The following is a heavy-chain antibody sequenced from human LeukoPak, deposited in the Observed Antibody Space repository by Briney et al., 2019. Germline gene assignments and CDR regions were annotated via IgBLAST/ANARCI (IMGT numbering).Heavy chain of an antibody. CDR3: ARSRDGYNNYFDY. J-gene: IGHJ4*02. D-gene: IGHD5-24*01. CDR2: INPNSGGT. Sequence: ASVKVSCTASGYTFTGYYMHWVRQAPGQGLEWMGWINPNSGGTNYAQKFQGRVTMTRDTSTSTVYMELSSLRSEDTAVYYCARSRDGYNNYFDYWGQGTLVTVSS. CDR1: GYTFTGYY. V-gene: IGHV1-2*02.